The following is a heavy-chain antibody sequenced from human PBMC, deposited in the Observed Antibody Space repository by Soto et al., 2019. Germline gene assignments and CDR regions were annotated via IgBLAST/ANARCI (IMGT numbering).Heavy chain of an antibody. CDR2: ISYDGSNK. V-gene: IGHV3-30-3*01. J-gene: IGHJ4*02. D-gene: IGHD3-3*01. Sequence: SLRLSCAASGFTFSSYAMHWVRQAPGKGLEWVAVISYDGSNKYYADSVKGRFTISRDNSKNTLYLQMNSLRAEDTAVYYCARDTDDFWSGYPYGSGFDYWGQGTLVTVSS. CDR3: ARDTDDFWSGYPYGSGFDY. CDR1: GFTFSSYA.